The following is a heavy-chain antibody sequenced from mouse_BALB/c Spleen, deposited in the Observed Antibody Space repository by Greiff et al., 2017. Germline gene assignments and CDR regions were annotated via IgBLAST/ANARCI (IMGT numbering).Heavy chain of an antibody. CDR1: GYTFTDYA. CDR2: ISTYYGDA. V-gene: IGHV1S137*01. D-gene: IGHD1-1*01. Sequence: QVQLQQSGAELVRPGVSVKISCKGSGYTFTDYAMHWVKQSHAKSLEWIGVISTYYGDASYNQKFKGKATMTVDKSSSTAYMELARLTSEDSAIYYCARDDYGSSYDAMDYWGEGTSVTVSS. CDR3: ARDDYGSSYDAMDY. J-gene: IGHJ4*01.